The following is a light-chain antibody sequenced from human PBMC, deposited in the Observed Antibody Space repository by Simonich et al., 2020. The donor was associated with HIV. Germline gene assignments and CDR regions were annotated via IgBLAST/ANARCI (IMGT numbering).Light chain of an antibody. CDR1: QSVSSS. V-gene: IGKV3-15*01. CDR3: QQYNNWPRT. J-gene: IGKJ1*01. Sequence: DIVMTQSPATLSVSPGEGSTLSCRASQSVSSSLSWYQQKPGKAPRLLIYGASTRATGIPARFSGSGSGTEFTLTISSMQSEDFALYYCQQYNNWPRTFGQGTKVEIK. CDR2: GAS.